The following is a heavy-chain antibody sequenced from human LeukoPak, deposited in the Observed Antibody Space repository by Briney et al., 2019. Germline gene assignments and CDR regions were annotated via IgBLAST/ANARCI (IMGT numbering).Heavy chain of an antibody. J-gene: IGHJ4*02. CDR3: AKASRAYCSSTYCSLYYFDY. Sequence: PSETLSLTCAVSGYSISSGYYWGWIRQPPGKGPEWIGSIYHSGSTYYNPSLKSRVTISVDTSKNQFSLKLTSVTAADTGVYYCAKASRAYCSSTYCSLYYFDYWGQGTLVTVSS. CDR1: GYSISSGYY. D-gene: IGHD2-15*01. CDR2: IYHSGST. V-gene: IGHV4-38-2*01.